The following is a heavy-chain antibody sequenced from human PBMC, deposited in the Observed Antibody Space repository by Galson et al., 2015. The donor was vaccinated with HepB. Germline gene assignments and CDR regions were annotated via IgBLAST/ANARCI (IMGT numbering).Heavy chain of an antibody. Sequence: SVKVSCKASGYTFTGYYMHWARQAPGQGLEWMGWINPNSGGTNYAQKFQGRVTMTRDTSISTAYMELSRLRSDDTAVYYCARALIAAAGRGFDYWGQGTLVTVSS. CDR1: GYTFTGYY. V-gene: IGHV1-2*02. D-gene: IGHD6-13*01. CDR2: INPNSGGT. CDR3: ARALIAAAGRGFDY. J-gene: IGHJ4*02.